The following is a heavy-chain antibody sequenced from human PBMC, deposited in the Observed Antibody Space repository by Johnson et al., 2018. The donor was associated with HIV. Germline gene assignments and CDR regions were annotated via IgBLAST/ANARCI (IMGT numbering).Heavy chain of an antibody. D-gene: IGHD3-3*01. CDR3: ARERVQDKSGLDAFDF. V-gene: IGHV3-64*01. CDR2: ISSNGGRT. Sequence: EVQLVESGGGLVQPGGSLRLSCVASGFNFSTYAMHWVRQAPGKGLDYVAAISSNGGRTYYANSVKGRFTISRDNSKNTLFLQMGRLRTEDKAVYYCARERVQDKSGLDAFDFWGQGTMVTVSS. J-gene: IGHJ3*01. CDR1: GFNFSTYA.